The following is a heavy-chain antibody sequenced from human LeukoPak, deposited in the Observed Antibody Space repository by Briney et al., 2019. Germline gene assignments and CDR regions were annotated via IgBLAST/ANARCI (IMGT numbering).Heavy chain of an antibody. CDR1: GFTFSSYW. D-gene: IGHD3-3*01. Sequence: GGSLRLSCAASGFTFSSYWMSWVRQAPGKGLEWVANIKQDGSEKYYVDSAKGRFTISRDNAKNSLYLQMNSLRAEDTAVYYCARGYDFWSGRDGMDVWGQGTTVTVSS. J-gene: IGHJ6*02. CDR3: ARGYDFWSGRDGMDV. CDR2: IKQDGSEK. V-gene: IGHV3-7*05.